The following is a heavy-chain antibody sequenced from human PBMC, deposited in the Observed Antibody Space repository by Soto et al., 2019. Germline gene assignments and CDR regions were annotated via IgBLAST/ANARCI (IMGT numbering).Heavy chain of an antibody. CDR3: ARTVATDYFDY. J-gene: IGHJ4*02. V-gene: IGHV4-61*01. CDR2: IYYSGST. Sequence: SETLSLTCTVSGGSVSSGSYYWSWIRQPPGKGLEWIGYIYYSGSTNYNPSLKSRVTISVDTSKNQFSLKLSSVTAADTAVYYCARTVATDYFDYWGQGTLVTVSS. D-gene: IGHD4-17*01. CDR1: GGSVSSGSYY.